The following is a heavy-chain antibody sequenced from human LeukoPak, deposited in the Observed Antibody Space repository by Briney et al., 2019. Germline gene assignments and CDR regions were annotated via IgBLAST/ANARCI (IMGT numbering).Heavy chain of an antibody. J-gene: IGHJ6*03. CDR2: INPSGGST. CDR1: GYTFTSYY. V-gene: IGHV1-46*01. CDR3: AAAGRSSHRPIYYYYMDV. Sequence: VASVKVSCKASGYTFTSYYMHWVRQAPGQGLEWMGIINPSGGSTSYAQKFQGRVTMTRDTSTSTVYMELSSLRSEDTAVYYCAAAGRSSHRPIYYYYMDVWGKGTTVTVSS. D-gene: IGHD6-13*01.